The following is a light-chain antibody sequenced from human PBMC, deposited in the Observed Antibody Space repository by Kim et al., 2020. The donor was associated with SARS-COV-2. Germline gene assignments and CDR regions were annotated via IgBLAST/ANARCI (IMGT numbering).Light chain of an antibody. CDR3: QAWDSSTAWV. V-gene: IGLV3-1*01. CDR2: QDS. CDR1: KLGDKY. J-gene: IGLJ3*02. Sequence: YELTQPPSVSVSPGQTASITCSGDKLGDKYACWYQQKPGQSPVLVIYQDSKRPSGIPERFSGSNSGNTATLTISGTQAMDEADYYCQAWDSSTAWVFGGGTQLTVL.